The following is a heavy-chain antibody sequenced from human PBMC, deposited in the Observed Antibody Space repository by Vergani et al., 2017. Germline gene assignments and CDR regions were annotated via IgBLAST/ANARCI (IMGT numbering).Heavy chain of an antibody. D-gene: IGHD4-17*01. CDR1: GFTFSSYS. J-gene: IGHJ4*02. Sequence: EVQLVESGGGLVQPGGSLRLSCAASGFTFSSYSMNWVRQAPGKGLEWISYISDRSASIYYAASVRGRFTVSRDNARNSLSLQMNSLRAEDTAIYYCAKEAIVDYGFYFDHWGQGVLVTVSS. CDR2: ISDRSASI. CDR3: AKEAIVDYGFYFDH. V-gene: IGHV3-48*01.